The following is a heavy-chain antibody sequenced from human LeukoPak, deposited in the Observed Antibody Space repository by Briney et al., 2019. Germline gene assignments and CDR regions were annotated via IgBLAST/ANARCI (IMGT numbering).Heavy chain of an antibody. V-gene: IGHV4-34*01. CDR1: GGSFSGYY. CDR2: INHSGST. J-gene: IGHJ5*02. D-gene: IGHD5-18*01. Sequence: SETLSLTCAVYGGSFSGYYWSWIRQPPGKGLEWIGEINHSGSTNYNPSLKSRVTISVDTSKNQFSLKLSSVTAADTAVYYCARGPRGQWRYSYDRSGTDWFDPWGQGTLVTVSS. CDR3: ARGPRGQWRYSYDRSGTDWFDP.